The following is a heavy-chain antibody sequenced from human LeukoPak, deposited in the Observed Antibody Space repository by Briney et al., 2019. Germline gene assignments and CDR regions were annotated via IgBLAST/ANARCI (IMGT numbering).Heavy chain of an antibody. Sequence: SETLSLTCTVSNGSISSVGYYWSWIRQNPGKGLEFIGYIYHSGSTYYNPSLKRPITISMDTSENQFSLRLTAVTAADSAIYYCARTPSRTRVFDYWGQGTLVTVSS. V-gene: IGHV4-31*01. CDR1: NGSISSVGYY. J-gene: IGHJ4*02. D-gene: IGHD3-10*01. CDR3: ARTPSRTRVFDY. CDR2: IYHSGST.